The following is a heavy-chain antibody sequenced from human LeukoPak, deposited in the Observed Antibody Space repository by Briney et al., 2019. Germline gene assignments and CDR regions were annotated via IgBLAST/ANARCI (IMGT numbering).Heavy chain of an antibody. V-gene: IGHV1-46*01. D-gene: IGHD2-2*01. CDR2: INPSGGST. Sequence: ASVKVSFKASGYTFTSYYMHWVRQAPGQGLEWMGIINPSGGSTSYAQKFQGRVTMTRDMSTSTVYMELSSLRSEDTAVYYCARESCSSTSCYVGRWFDPWGQGTLVTVSS. CDR3: ARESCSSTSCYVGRWFDP. J-gene: IGHJ5*02. CDR1: GYTFTSYY.